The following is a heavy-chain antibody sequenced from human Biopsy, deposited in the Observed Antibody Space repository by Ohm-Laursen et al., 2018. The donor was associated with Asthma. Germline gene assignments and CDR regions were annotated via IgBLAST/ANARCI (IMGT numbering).Heavy chain of an antibody. CDR3: AGFCSGGNCPDH. D-gene: IGHD2-15*01. CDR1: GVSIRSYY. J-gene: IGHJ4*02. CDR2: IHYSGST. V-gene: IGHV4-59*01. Sequence: TLSLTCAVSGVSIRSYYWTWIRQPPGKGQEWIGNIHYSGSTYSNPSLKSRVTLSVDTSKKQISLRLSSVTAADTAVYYCAGFCSGGNCPDHWGQGTLVTVSS.